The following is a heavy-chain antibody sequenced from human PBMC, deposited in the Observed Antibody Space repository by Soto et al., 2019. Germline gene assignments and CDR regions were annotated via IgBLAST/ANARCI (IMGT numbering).Heavy chain of an antibody. CDR2: IYTSGST. J-gene: IGHJ5*02. CDR1: GGSISSYY. CDR3: ARVKAAAGNWFDP. Sequence: SETLSLICTVYGGSISSYYWSWIRQPAGEGLEWIGRIYTSGSTNYNPSLKSRVTMSVDTSTNQFSLKLSSVTAADTAVYYCARVKAAAGNWFDPWGQGTLVTVSS. D-gene: IGHD6-13*01. V-gene: IGHV4-4*07.